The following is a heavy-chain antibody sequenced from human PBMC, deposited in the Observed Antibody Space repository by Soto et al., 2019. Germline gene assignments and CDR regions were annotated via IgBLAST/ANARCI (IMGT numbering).Heavy chain of an antibody. Sequence: GGSLRLSCAASGFTFSSYGMHWVRQAPGKGLEWVAVISYDGSNKYYADSVKGRFTISRDNSKNTLYLQMNSLRAEDTAVYYCAKDVIAVAGYFDYWGQGTLVTVSS. CDR3: AKDVIAVAGYFDY. CDR1: GFTFSSYG. D-gene: IGHD6-19*01. J-gene: IGHJ4*02. V-gene: IGHV3-30*18. CDR2: ISYDGSNK.